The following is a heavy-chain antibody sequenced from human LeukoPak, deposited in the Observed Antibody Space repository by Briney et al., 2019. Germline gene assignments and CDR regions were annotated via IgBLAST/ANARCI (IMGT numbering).Heavy chain of an antibody. CDR2: IYYKGNT. D-gene: IGHD1-1*01. CDR3: ARGVHYLPAWFDP. J-gene: IGHJ5*02. Sequence: SETLSLTCTVSGGSISRRSYYWGWIRQPPGKGLEWIGSIYYKGNTYLNPSLKSRVTMSVDTSKNQFSLKLSSVTAADTAVYYCARGVHYLPAWFDPWGQGTLVTVSS. CDR1: GGSISRRSYY. V-gene: IGHV4-39*07.